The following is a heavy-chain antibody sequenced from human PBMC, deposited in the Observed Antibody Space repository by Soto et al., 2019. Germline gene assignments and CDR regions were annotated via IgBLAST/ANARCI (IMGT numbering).Heavy chain of an antibody. J-gene: IGHJ4*02. CDR1: GGSISSYY. CDR2: IYYSGST. CDR3: ARLSPWYSSGWYGGLFAY. V-gene: IGHV4-59*08. Sequence: SETLSLTCTVSGGSISSYYWSWIRQPPGKGLEWIGYIYYSGSTNYNPSLKSRVTISVDTSKNQFSLKLSSVTAADTAVYYCARLSPWYSSGWYGGLFAYCGQGTLVTVSS. D-gene: IGHD6-19*01.